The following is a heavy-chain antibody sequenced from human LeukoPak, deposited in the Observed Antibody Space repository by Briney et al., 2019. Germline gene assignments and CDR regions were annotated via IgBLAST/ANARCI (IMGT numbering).Heavy chain of an antibody. CDR3: AKATGPIDY. V-gene: IGHV3-30-3*01. J-gene: IGHJ4*02. CDR2: ISYDGNNK. CDR1: GFTFNTYA. Sequence: PGRSLRLSCAASGFTFNTYAMHWVRQAPGKGLEWVAVISYDGNNKYYADSVTGRFTISRDNSKNTLYLQMNSLRAEDTAVYYCAKATGPIDYWGQGTLVTVSS.